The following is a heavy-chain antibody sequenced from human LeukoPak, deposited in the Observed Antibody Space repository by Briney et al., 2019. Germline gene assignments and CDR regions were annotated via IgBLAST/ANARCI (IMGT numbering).Heavy chain of an antibody. Sequence: PGGSLRLSCAASGFTFSSYWMSWVRQAPGKGLEWVANIKQDGSEKYYVDSVKGRFTISRDNAKNSLYLQMNSLRAEDTAVYYCARDRGERLPPTWRRPAGLDAFDIWGQGTMVTVSS. CDR1: GFTFSSYW. CDR3: ARDRGERLPPTWRRPAGLDAFDI. V-gene: IGHV3-7*01. D-gene: IGHD1-26*01. CDR2: IKQDGSEK. J-gene: IGHJ3*02.